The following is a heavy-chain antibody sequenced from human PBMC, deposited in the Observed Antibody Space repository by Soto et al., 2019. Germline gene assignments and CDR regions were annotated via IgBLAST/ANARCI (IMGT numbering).Heavy chain of an antibody. D-gene: IGHD5-18*01. J-gene: IGHJ4*02. CDR1: GCTFINFW. CDR3: ARIPKGGSYVHDY. V-gene: IGHV5-51*01. CDR2: IYPGDSDT. Sequence: PGESLKISCKGSGCTFINFWIVWVRQMPGKGLEWMGIIYPGDSDTSYSPSFQGLITVSADKSINTAYLQWSSLKASDTAMYFCARIPKGGSYVHDYWGQGTLVTVSS.